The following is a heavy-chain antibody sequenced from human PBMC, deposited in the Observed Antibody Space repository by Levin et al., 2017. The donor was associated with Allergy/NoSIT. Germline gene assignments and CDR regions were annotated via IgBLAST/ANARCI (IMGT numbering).Heavy chain of an antibody. D-gene: IGHD2-21*01. CDR3: AGGLFRTSQYSNGA. CDR1: GFTFSTYW. J-gene: IGHJ5*02. V-gene: IGHV3-74*01. Sequence: GGSLRLSCAASGFTFSTYWMHWVRQAPGKGLVWVSRINNDGSNTNYADSVKGRFTISRDSATSTSYLQMSSLRAEETAVYCCAGGLFRTSQYSNGAWGQGTLVTVSS. CDR2: INNDGSNT.